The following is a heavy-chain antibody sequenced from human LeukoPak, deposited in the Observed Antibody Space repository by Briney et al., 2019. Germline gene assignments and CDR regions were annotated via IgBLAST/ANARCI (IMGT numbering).Heavy chain of an antibody. CDR3: AKESEH. V-gene: IGHV3-30-3*01. CDR1: GFTFSSYA. CDR2: ISYDGSNK. J-gene: IGHJ4*02. D-gene: IGHD1-14*01. Sequence: PGGSLRLSCAASGFTFSSYAMHWVRQAPGKGLEWVAVISYDGSNKYYADSVKGRFTISRDNSKNTLYLQMNSLRAEDTAVYYCAKESEHWGQGTLVTVSS.